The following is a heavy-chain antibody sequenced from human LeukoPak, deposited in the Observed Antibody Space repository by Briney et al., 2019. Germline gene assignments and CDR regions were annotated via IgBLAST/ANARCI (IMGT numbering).Heavy chain of an antibody. CDR1: GGSISVYY. D-gene: IGHD1-26*01. CDR3: ARVIVGARAGVFAFDI. CDR2: IYTSGST. V-gene: IGHV4-4*07. Sequence: SETLSLTCTVSGGSISVYYWSWIRQPAGKGLEWIGRIYTSGSTNYNPSLKSRVTISVDTSKNQFSLKLSSVTAADTAVYYCARVIVGARAGVFAFDIWGQGTMVTVSS. J-gene: IGHJ3*02.